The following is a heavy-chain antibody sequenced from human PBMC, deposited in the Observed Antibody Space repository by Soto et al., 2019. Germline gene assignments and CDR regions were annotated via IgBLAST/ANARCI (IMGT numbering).Heavy chain of an antibody. CDR3: ARDQMAYDSSGSLDY. CDR2: INPNSGGT. Sequence: ASVKVSCKASGYTFTGYYMHWVRQAPGQGLEWMGWINPNSGGTNYAQKFQGRVTMTRDTSISTAYMELSRLRSDDTAVYYCARDQMAYDSSGSLDYWGQGTLVTVSS. CDR1: GYTFTGYY. V-gene: IGHV1-2*02. J-gene: IGHJ4*02. D-gene: IGHD3-22*01.